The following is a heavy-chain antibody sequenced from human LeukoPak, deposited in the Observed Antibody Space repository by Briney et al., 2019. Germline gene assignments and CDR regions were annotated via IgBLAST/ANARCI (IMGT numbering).Heavy chain of an antibody. Sequence: PGGSLRLSCAASGFTVSSNYMSWVRQAPGKGLEWVSVIYSGGSTYYADSVKGRFAISRDNSKNTLYLQMNSLRAEDTAVYYCARAVAAARGVNYFDYWGQGTLVTVSS. CDR3: ARAVAAARGVNYFDY. D-gene: IGHD3-10*01. CDR2: IYSGGST. J-gene: IGHJ4*02. V-gene: IGHV3-66*01. CDR1: GFTVSSNY.